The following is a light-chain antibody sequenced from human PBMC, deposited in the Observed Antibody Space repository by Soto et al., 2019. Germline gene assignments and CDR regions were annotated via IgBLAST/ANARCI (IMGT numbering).Light chain of an antibody. Sequence: SYELTQPPSVSVAPGQTARITCGGNNIGGKSVHWYQQKPGQAPVLVVYDDSDQPSGIPDRFSGSNSGDTATLTIRRVEAGDEADYYCHVWDSSSDHYVFGTGTKLTVL. CDR2: DDS. V-gene: IGLV3-21*02. CDR3: HVWDSSSDHYV. CDR1: NIGGKS. J-gene: IGLJ1*01.